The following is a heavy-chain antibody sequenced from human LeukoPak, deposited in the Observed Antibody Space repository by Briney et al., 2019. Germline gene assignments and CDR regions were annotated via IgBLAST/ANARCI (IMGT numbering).Heavy chain of an antibody. J-gene: IGHJ3*02. CDR1: GFTFSSYE. V-gene: IGHV3-48*03. Sequence: GGSLRLSCAASGFTFSSYEMNWVRQAPGKGLEWVSYISSSGTTLYYADSVKGRFTISRDNAKNSLYLQMNSLRAEDTAVYYCASSSRARTTGNAFDIWGQGTMVTVSS. CDR2: ISSSGTTL. CDR3: ASSSRARTTGNAFDI. D-gene: IGHD1-1*01.